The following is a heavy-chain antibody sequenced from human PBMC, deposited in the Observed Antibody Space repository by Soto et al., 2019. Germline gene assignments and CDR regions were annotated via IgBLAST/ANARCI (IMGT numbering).Heavy chain of an antibody. J-gene: IGHJ5*02. Sequence: GGSLRLSCAASGFTFSSYWMHWVRQAPGKGLVWVSRINSDGSSTSYADSVKGRFTISRDNAKNTLYLQMNSLRAEDTAVYYCARQDCGGDCFDPWGQGTLVTVSS. CDR3: ARQDCGGDCFDP. D-gene: IGHD2-21*01. CDR1: GFTFSSYW. CDR2: INSDGSST. V-gene: IGHV3-74*01.